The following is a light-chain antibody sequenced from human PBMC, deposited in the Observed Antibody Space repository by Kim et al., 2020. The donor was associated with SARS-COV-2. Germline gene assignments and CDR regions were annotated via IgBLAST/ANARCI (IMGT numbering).Light chain of an antibody. CDR3: CSYAGSYTNYV. CDR1: SSDVGVYNY. Sequence: QSALTQPRSVSGSPGQSVTISCTGTSSDVGVYNYVSWYQQHPGKAPKLMIYGVSKRPSGVPDRFSGSKSGNTASLTISGLQAEDEADYYCCSYAGSYTNYVFGTGTKVTV. CDR2: GVS. J-gene: IGLJ1*01. V-gene: IGLV2-11*01.